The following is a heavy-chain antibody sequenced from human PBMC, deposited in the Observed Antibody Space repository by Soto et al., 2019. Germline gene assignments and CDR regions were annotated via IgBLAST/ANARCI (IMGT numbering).Heavy chain of an antibody. CDR2: IYYSGST. CDR1: GGSISSSSYY. CDR3: AGDQGYYYSGTDV. J-gene: IGHJ6*02. D-gene: IGHD2-2*01. V-gene: IGHV4-39*01. Sequence: KASETLSLTCTVSGGSISSSSYYWGWIRQPPGKGLEWIGSIYYSGSTYYNPSLKSRVTISVDTSKNQFSLKLSSVTAADTAVYYCAGDQGYYYSGTDVWGQGTTVTVSS.